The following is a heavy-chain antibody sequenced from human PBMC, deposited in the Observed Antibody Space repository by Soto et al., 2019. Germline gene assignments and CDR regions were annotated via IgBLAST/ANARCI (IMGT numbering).Heavy chain of an antibody. J-gene: IGHJ4*02. CDR1: GYTFLDFY. D-gene: IGHD3-3*02. CDR3: ARDKPFSADY. CDR2: INPSGGGT. Sequence: QVQLVQSGTEVKKPGASVKVSCKASGYTFLDFYIHWVRQAPGQGLEWMGFINPSGGGTTYAQQFQGRLNMTRDTSTSTVYMELITPRSEDTAIYYCARDKPFSADYWGQGTLVT. V-gene: IGHV1-46*01.